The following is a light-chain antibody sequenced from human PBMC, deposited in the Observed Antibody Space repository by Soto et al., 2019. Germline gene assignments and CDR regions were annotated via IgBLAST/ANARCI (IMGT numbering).Light chain of an antibody. CDR3: QQRSKWPG. CDR2: DAS. CDR1: QSVSSY. J-gene: IGKJ1*01. V-gene: IGKV3-11*01. Sequence: EIVLSQCPATLSLSKGERATLSCRASQSVSSYLAWYQQKPGQAPRLLIYDASNRATGIPARFSGSGSGTDFTLTISSLEPEDFAVYYCQQRSKWPGFGQGSIVDVK.